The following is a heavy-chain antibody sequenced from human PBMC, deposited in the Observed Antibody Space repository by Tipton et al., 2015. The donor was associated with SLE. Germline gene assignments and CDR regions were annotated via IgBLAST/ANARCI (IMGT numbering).Heavy chain of an antibody. Sequence: TLSLTCTVSGGSISSHNWNWIRQPPGKGLEWIGHISYSDGTNYNPSLKSRVTISMDTSKNQFSLKLTSVTAADTAVYYCARDGDDFWSGYHQFDPWGQGTLVTVSS. D-gene: IGHD3-3*01. V-gene: IGHV4-59*11. CDR2: ISYSDGT. CDR3: ARDGDDFWSGYHQFDP. J-gene: IGHJ5*02. CDR1: GGSISSHN.